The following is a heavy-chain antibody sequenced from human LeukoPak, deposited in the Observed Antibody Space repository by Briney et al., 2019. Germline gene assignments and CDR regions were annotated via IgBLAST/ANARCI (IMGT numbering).Heavy chain of an antibody. CDR2: IYPRDSDT. CDR3: ARRQYSGYDFDF. Sequence: KYGESLKISYKASGXIFTNYWIGWVRQMPGKGLEWMGIIYPRDSDTRYSPSFQGQVTVSADKSISTAYLQWNTLEASDTAMYYCARRQYSGYDFDFWGQGTLVTVSS. CDR1: GXIFTNYW. J-gene: IGHJ4*02. D-gene: IGHD5-12*01. V-gene: IGHV5-51*01.